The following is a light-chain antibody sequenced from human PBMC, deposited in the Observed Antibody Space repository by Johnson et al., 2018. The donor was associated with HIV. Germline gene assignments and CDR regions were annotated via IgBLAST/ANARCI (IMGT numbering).Light chain of an antibody. V-gene: IGLV1-51*01. Sequence: QSFLTQPPSVSAAPGQKVTISCSGSSSNIGNNYVSWYQQLPGTAPKLLIYDNNKRPSGIPDRFSGSKSGTSATLGITGLQTGDEADYSCGTWVSSLRVGFFGTGTKVTVL. CDR2: DNN. CDR1: SSNIGNNY. J-gene: IGLJ1*01. CDR3: GTWVSSLRVGF.